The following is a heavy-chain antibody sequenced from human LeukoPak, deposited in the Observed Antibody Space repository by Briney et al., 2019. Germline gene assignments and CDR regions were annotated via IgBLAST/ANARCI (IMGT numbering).Heavy chain of an antibody. Sequence: ASVNVSCKASGYTFTSYGISWVRQAPGQGLEWMGWISAYNGNTNYAQKLQGRVTMTTDTSTSTAYMELRSLRSDDTAVYYCARDYTIFGVVITGNYYMDVWGKGTTVTVSS. CDR2: ISAYNGNT. V-gene: IGHV1-18*01. CDR1: GYTFTSYG. CDR3: ARDYTIFGVVITGNYYMDV. D-gene: IGHD3-3*01. J-gene: IGHJ6*03.